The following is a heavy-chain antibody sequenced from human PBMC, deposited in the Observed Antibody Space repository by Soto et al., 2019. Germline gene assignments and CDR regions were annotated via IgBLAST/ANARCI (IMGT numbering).Heavy chain of an antibody. CDR3: AKYLKDPYYYGMDV. Sequence: PGGSLRLSCAASGLTFSSYAMSWVRQAPGKGLEWVSAISGSGGSTYYADSVKGRFTISRDNSKNTLYLQMNSLRAEDTAVYYCAKYLKDPYYYGMDVWGQGTTVTVSS. D-gene: IGHD2-15*01. CDR1: GLTFSSYA. V-gene: IGHV3-23*01. CDR2: ISGSGGST. J-gene: IGHJ6*02.